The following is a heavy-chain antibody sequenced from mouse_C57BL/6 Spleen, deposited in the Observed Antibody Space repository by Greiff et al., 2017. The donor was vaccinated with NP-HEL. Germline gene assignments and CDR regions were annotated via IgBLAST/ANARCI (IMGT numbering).Heavy chain of an antibody. D-gene: IGHD1-1*01. CDR2: IDPSDSYT. V-gene: IGHV1-69*01. Sequence: QVQLQQPGAELVMPGASVKLSCKASGYTFTSYWMHWVKQRPGQGLEWIGEIDPSDSYTNYNQKFKGKSTLTVDKSSSTAYMQLSSLTSEDAAVYFYAGSHRGSSYDYWYFDGWGPGTTVSVAS. CDR1: GYTFTSYW. CDR3: AGSHRGSSYDYWYFDG. J-gene: IGHJ1*01.